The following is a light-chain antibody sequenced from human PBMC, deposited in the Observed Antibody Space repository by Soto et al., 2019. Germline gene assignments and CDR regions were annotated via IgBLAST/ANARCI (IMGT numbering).Light chain of an antibody. V-gene: IGKV1-5*03. CDR1: QSISSW. J-gene: IGKJ1*01. CDR2: KAC. Sequence: DIQMTQSPSTLSASVGDRVTITCRASQSISSWLAWYQQKPGKAPSLLIYKACTLQGGVPARFSGSGSGTEFTLTISSLQPDDFATYYCQQYHDYSRTFGQGTKVEI. CDR3: QQYHDYSRT.